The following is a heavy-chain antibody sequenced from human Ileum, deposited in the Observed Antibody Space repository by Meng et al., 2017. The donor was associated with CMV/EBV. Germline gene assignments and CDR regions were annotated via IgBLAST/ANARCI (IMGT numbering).Heavy chain of an antibody. V-gene: IGHV3-20*04. CDR2: AKWNGDKA. Sequence: GESLKISCVASGFVFDDFDISWVRLIPGKGLEWVSGAKWNGDKAGYADSVEGRFTVSRDNAKNSLYLQMDSLRDKDSGFYYCARETSAVPRMFDIWGQGTLVTVSS. CDR1: GFVFDDFD. D-gene: IGHD2-15*01. CDR3: ARETSAVPRMFDI. J-gene: IGHJ4*02.